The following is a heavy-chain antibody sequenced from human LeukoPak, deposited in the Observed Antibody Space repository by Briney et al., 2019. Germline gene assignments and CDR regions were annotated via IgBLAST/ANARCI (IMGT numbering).Heavy chain of an antibody. CDR3: SNLPHDYGSHFDY. CDR1: GFTFSGSA. Sequence: PGGSLRLSCAASGFTFSGSAMHWVRQASGKGLEWVARIRTKANNYATAYAASVKGRFTISRDDSKNMVYLQMNSLKTEDTAVYYCSNLPHDYGSHFDYWGQGAQVTVSS. D-gene: IGHD4-17*01. V-gene: IGHV3-73*01. J-gene: IGHJ4*02. CDR2: IRTKANNYAT.